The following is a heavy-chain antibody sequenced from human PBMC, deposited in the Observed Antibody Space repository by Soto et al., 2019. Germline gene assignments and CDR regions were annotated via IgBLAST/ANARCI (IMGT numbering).Heavy chain of an antibody. CDR2: IIPIFGTA. D-gene: IGHD3-22*01. CDR3: ARNQVDGYYYDPHASQY. V-gene: IGHV1-69*01. CDR1: GGTFSSYA. J-gene: IGHJ4*02. Sequence: QVRLVQSGAEVKKPGSSVKVSCKASGGTFSSYAISWVRQAPGQGLEWMGGIIPIFGTANYAQKFQGRVTITADESTSTAYMELSSLRSEDTAVYYCARNQVDGYYYDPHASQYWGQGTLVTVSS.